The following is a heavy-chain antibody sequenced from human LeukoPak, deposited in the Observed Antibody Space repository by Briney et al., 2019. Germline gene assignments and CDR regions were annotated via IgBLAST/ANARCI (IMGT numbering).Heavy chain of an antibody. D-gene: IGHD1-7*01. CDR1: GYTFTGDY. J-gene: IGHJ4*02. Sequence: ASVKVSCKASGYTFTGDYMHWVRQAPGQGLEWMGRINPNSGGTNYAQKFQGRVTMTRDTSISTAYMELSRLRSEDTAVYYCARDSRVSRITGTKPFDYWGQGTLVTVSS. CDR3: ARDSRVSRITGTKPFDY. V-gene: IGHV1-2*06. CDR2: INPNSGGT.